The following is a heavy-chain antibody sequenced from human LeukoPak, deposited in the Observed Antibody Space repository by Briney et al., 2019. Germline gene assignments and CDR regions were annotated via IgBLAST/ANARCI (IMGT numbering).Heavy chain of an antibody. V-gene: IGHV3-74*01. D-gene: IGHD2-8*02. CDR2: INTDGSST. J-gene: IGHJ3*02. CDR1: VFTFSSYW. CDR3: AREFRVLPDI. Sequence: GGSLTLSCAASVFTFSSYWTHWLRQAPEKALVWVSRINTDGSSTNYADSVKGRFTISRDNAKNTLYLQINSLRDEDTAVYYCAREFRVLPDIWGQGTMVTVSS.